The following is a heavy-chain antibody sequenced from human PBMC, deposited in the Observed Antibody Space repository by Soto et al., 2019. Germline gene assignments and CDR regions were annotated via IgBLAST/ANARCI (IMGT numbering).Heavy chain of an antibody. CDR2: IYYSGST. V-gene: IGHV4-59*01. J-gene: IGHJ6*02. D-gene: IGHD2-15*01. CDR1: GGSISSYY. Sequence: SETLSLTCTVSGGSISSYYWSWIRQPPGKGLEWIGYIYYSGSTNYNPSLKSRVTISVDTSKNQFPLKLSSVTAADTAVYYCARYGGNSYGMDVWGQGTTVTVSS. CDR3: ARYGGNSYGMDV.